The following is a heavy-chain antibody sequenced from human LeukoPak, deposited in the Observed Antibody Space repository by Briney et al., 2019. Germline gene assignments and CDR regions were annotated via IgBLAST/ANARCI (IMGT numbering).Heavy chain of an antibody. J-gene: IGHJ4*02. CDR1: GGSFSGYY. CDR2: INHSGST. D-gene: IGHD6-13*01. Sequence: SETLSLTCAVYGGSFSGYYWSWIRQPPGKGLEWIGEINHSGSTNYNPSLKSRVTISVDTSKNQFSLKLSSVTAADTAVYYCARADPRIAADVDYWGQGTLVTVSS. V-gene: IGHV4-34*01. CDR3: ARADPRIAADVDY.